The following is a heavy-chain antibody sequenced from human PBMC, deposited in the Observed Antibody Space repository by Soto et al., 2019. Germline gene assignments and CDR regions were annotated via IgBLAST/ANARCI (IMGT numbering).Heavy chain of an antibody. D-gene: IGHD3-22*01. J-gene: IGHJ4*02. CDR3: ARGPPTPLDSSGYPSY. Sequence: EVQLVESGGGLVQPGGSLRLSCAASGFTVSSNYMSWVRQAPGKGLEWVSVIYSGGSTYYADSVKGRFTISRDNSKNTLYLQMNSLRAEDAAVYYWARGPPTPLDSSGYPSYWGQGTLVTVSS. CDR2: IYSGGST. V-gene: IGHV3-66*01. CDR1: GFTVSSNY.